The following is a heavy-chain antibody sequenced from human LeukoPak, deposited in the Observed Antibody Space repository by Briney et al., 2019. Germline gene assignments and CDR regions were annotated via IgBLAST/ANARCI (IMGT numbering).Heavy chain of an antibody. V-gene: IGHV4-39*07. Sequence: PSETLSLTCSVSGGSISSTSYYWAWIRQPPGKGLEWIGSIYYSGSTYYNPSLKSRVTISVDTSRNQFSLKLSSVTAADTAVYYCARVAYYDSTGYYYQFDYWGQGTLVTVSS. CDR3: ARVAYYDSTGYYYQFDY. J-gene: IGHJ4*02. CDR1: GGSISSTSYY. D-gene: IGHD3-22*01. CDR2: IYYSGST.